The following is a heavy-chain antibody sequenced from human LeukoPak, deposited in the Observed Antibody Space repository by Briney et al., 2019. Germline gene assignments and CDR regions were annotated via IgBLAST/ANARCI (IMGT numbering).Heavy chain of an antibody. CDR3: ARETSLAGFASGLGFNY. J-gene: IGHJ4*02. CDR1: GGSISSWF. D-gene: IGHD6-19*01. V-gene: IGHV4-59*01. CDR2: IYGSGNT. Sequence: SETLSLTCTVSGGSISSWFWSWIRQPPGKGLEWIGYIYGSGNTNYNPSLKSRVTMSIDTSKNQFSLKLTSVTAADTATYYCARETSLAGFASGLGFNYWGQGILVTVSS.